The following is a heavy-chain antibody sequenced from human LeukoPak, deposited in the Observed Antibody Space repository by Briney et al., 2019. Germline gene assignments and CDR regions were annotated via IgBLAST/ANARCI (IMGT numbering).Heavy chain of an antibody. CDR3: ARDKGWFGEFSHDAFDI. J-gene: IGHJ3*02. Sequence: SQTLSLTCAISGDSVSSNSAAWNWIRQSPSRGLEWLGRTYYRSKWYSDYAVSVKSRITINPDTSKNQFSLQLNSVTPEDTAVYYRARDKGWFGEFSHDAFDIWGQGTLVTVSS. D-gene: IGHD3-10*01. CDR1: GDSVSSNSAA. CDR2: TYYRSKWYS. V-gene: IGHV6-1*01.